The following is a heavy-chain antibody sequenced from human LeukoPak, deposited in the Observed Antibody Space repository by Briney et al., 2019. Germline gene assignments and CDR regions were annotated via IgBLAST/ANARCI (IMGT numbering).Heavy chain of an antibody. V-gene: IGHV4-59*08. CDR2: IYYSGST. CDR3: ARHEGGAAVSDFDY. Sequence: SETLSLTCTVSGGSISSYYWSWIRQPPGKGLEWIGYIYYSGSTNYNPSLKSRVTISVDTSKNQFSLKLSSVTAADTAVYYCARHEGGAAVSDFDYWGQGTLVTVSS. CDR1: GGSISSYY. D-gene: IGHD6-19*01. J-gene: IGHJ4*02.